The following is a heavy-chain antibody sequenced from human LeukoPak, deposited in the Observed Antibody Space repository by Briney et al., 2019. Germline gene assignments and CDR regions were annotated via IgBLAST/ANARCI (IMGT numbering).Heavy chain of an antibody. CDR3: ATYYEGTGYRFDY. J-gene: IGHJ4*02. CDR1: GGSISSNRW. V-gene: IGHV4-4*02. Sequence: PSGTLSLTCTVSGGSISSNRWWSWVRQPPGKGQEWIGEIYHSGRTNYNASLKSRATISVDKSNNQVSLKLSSVTAADTAVYYCATYYEGTGYRFDYWGQGTLVTVSS. CDR2: IYHSGRT. D-gene: IGHD3-22*01.